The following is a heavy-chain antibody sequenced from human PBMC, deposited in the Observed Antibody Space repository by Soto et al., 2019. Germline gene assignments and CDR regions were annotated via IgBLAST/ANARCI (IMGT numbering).Heavy chain of an antibody. Sequence: EVQLVQSGAEVKKPGESLKISCKGSGYSFTSYWIGWVRQMPGKGLEWMGIIYPGDSDTRYSPSFQGQVTNSADKSISTAYLQWSSLKASDTAMYYCARQGHWCSGGSCYSDYWGQGTLVTVSS. V-gene: IGHV5-51*01. CDR3: ARQGHWCSGGSCYSDY. J-gene: IGHJ4*02. CDR2: IYPGDSDT. CDR1: GYSFTSYW. D-gene: IGHD2-15*01.